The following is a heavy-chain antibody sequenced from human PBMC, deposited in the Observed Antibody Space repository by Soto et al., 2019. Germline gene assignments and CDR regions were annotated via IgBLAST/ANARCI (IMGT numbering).Heavy chain of an antibody. CDR3: ARAGYCSSTSCQSLYYYYGMDV. V-gene: IGHV4-30-4*01. Sequence: SETLSLTCTVSGGSISSGDYYWSWIRQPQGKGLEWIGYIYYSGSTYNNPSLKSRVTISVKTSKNQFSLKLSSVTAADTAVYYCARAGYCSSTSCQSLYYYYGMDVWGQGTTVTVSS. CDR2: IYYSGST. J-gene: IGHJ6*02. CDR1: GGSISSGDYY. D-gene: IGHD2-2*01.